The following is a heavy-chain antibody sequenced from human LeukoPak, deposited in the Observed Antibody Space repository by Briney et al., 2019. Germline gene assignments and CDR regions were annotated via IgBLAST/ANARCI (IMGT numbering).Heavy chain of an antibody. CDR2: ISRDGDST. V-gene: IGHV3-64*01. J-gene: IGHJ5*02. CDR3: VRDRNSVTIFGVDSAGFAP. Sequence: PGGSLRLSCAASGFTFSSYAMHWVRQAPGKGLEYVSAISRDGDSTYYINSVKGRFSISRDNSKNTLYLQMDSLRVEDMGLYFCVRDRNSVTIFGVDSAGFAPWGQGTLVTVSS. D-gene: IGHD3-3*01. CDR1: GFTFSSYA.